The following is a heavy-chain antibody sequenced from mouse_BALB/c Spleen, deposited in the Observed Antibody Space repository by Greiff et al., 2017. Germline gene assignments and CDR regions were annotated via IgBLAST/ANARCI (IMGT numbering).Heavy chain of an antibody. CDR3: ARTYDGYQGAWLAY. Sequence: QVQLKESGPGLVQPSQSLSITCTVSGFSLTSYGVHWVRQSPGKGLEWLGVIWSGGSTDYNAAFISRLSISKDNSKSPVFFKMNSLQANDTAIYYCARTYDGYQGAWLAYWGQGTLVTVSA. V-gene: IGHV2-2*02. J-gene: IGHJ3*01. D-gene: IGHD2-3*01. CDR1: GFSLTSYG. CDR2: IWSGGST.